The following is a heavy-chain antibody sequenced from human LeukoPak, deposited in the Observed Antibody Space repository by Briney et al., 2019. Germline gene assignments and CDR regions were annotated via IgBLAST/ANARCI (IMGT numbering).Heavy chain of an antibody. CDR3: TTETYRRFDW. J-gene: IGHJ4*02. CDR2: IKQDGSER. V-gene: IGHV3-7*01. CDR1: GFTSSSYC. Sequence: GGSLRLSCAASGFTSSSYCMSWVRQAPGKGREWVADIKQDGSERYYVDSVKGRFTISRDNAKNSLYLQIDSLRAEDTAVYYCTTETYRRFDWWGQGTLVTVSS.